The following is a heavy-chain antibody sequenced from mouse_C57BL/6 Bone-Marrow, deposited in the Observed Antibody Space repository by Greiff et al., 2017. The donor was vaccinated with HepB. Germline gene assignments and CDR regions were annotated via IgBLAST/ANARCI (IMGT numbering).Heavy chain of an antibody. V-gene: IGHV1-18*01. CDR1: GYTFTDYN. D-gene: IGHD1-1*01. CDR3: AKTKITTVYYYAMDS. CDR2: INPNNGGT. Sequence: EVKLQESGPELVKPGASVKIPCKASGYTFTDYNMDWVKQSHGKSLEWIGDINPNNGGTIYNQKFKGKATLTVDKSSSTAYMELRSLTSEDTAVYYCAKTKITTVYYYAMDSWGQGTSVTVSS. J-gene: IGHJ4*01.